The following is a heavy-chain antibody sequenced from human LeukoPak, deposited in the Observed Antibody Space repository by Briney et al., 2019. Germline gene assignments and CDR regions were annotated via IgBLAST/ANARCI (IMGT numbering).Heavy chain of an antibody. CDR2: INPSGGST. CDR3: ASLYYDILTGPETYYYYYGMDV. D-gene: IGHD3-9*01. Sequence: ASVKVSCKASGDTFSNYYMHWVRQAPGQGLEWMGIINPSGGSTTYAQKFQGRVTMTRDMSTSTVYMELSSLRSEDTAVYYCASLYYDILTGPETYYYYYGMDVWGQGTTVTVSS. J-gene: IGHJ6*02. V-gene: IGHV1-46*01. CDR1: GDTFSNYY.